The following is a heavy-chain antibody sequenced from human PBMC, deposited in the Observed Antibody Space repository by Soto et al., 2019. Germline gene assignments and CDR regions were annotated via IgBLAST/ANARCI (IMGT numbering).Heavy chain of an antibody. Sequence: SETLSLTCTVSGGSISSYYWSWIRQPPGKGLEWIGYIYYSGSTNYNPSLKSRVTISVDTSKNQFSLKLSSVTAVDTAVYYCARLGYYYYYMDVWGKGTTVTVSS. D-gene: IGHD6-6*01. J-gene: IGHJ6*03. CDR2: IYYSGST. CDR1: GGSISSYY. CDR3: ARLGYYYYYMDV. V-gene: IGHV4-59*01.